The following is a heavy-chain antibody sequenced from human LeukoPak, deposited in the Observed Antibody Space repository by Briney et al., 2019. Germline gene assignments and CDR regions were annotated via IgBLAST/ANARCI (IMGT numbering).Heavy chain of an antibody. D-gene: IGHD4-23*01. CDR1: GGTFSSYA. Sequence: SVKVSCKASGGTFSSYAISWVRQAPGQGLEWMGGMIPIFGAANYAQKFQGRVTITADESTSTAYMELSSLRSEDTAVYYCARDLGLYGGNSALDYWGQGTLVTVSS. V-gene: IGHV1-69*13. CDR3: ARDLGLYGGNSALDY. J-gene: IGHJ4*02. CDR2: MIPIFGAA.